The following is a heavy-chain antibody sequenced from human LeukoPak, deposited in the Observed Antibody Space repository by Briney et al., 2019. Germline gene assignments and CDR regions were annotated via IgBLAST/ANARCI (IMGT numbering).Heavy chain of an antibody. Sequence: SETLSLTCTVSGGSISSYYWSWIRQPPGKGLEWIGYIYYSGSTNYNPSLKSRVTISVDTSKNQFSLKLSSVTAADTAVYYCARDSSGWYYFDYWGQGTLVTISS. CDR2: IYYSGST. CDR3: ARDSSGWYYFDY. V-gene: IGHV4-59*01. J-gene: IGHJ4*02. CDR1: GGSISSYY. D-gene: IGHD6-19*01.